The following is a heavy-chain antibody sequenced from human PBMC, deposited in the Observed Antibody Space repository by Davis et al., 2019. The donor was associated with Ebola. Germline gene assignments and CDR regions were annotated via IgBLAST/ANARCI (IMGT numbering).Heavy chain of an antibody. CDR3: SRLEILRFAEFGSVDDYYGLDV. CDR2: IHPNSGGT. V-gene: IGHV1-2*06. J-gene: IGHJ6*02. Sequence: ASVKVSCKASGYRFTTYGMHWVRQAPGQGLEWMGRIHPNSGGTNYAQKFQGRVTMTRDTSISTAYMELSRLRSDDTAVYYCSRLEILRFAEFGSVDDYYGLDVWGQGTTVTVSS. D-gene: IGHD3-10*01. CDR1: GYRFTTYG.